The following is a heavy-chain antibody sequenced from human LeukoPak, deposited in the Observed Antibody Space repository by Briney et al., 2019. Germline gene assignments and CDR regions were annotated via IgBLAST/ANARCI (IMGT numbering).Heavy chain of an antibody. CDR3: ARDTYGDFIYYYYYGMDV. J-gene: IGHJ6*04. V-gene: IGHV3-7*03. Sequence: GGSLRLSCAASGFTFSSYWMSWVRQAPGKGLEWGANIKQDGSEKYYVDSVKGQFTISRDNAKNSLYLQMNSLRAEDTAVYYCARDTYGDFIYYYYYGMDVWGKGTTVTVSS. CDR2: IKQDGSEK. CDR1: GFTFSSYW. D-gene: IGHD4-17*01.